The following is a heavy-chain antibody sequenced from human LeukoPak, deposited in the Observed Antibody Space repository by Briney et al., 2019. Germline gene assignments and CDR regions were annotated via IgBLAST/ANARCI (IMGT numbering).Heavy chain of an antibody. D-gene: IGHD1-26*01. J-gene: IGHJ5*02. V-gene: IGHV1-18*01. Sequence: ASVKVSCKASGYTFTSYGISWVRQAPGQGLEWMGWISAYNGNTNYAQKLQGRVTMTTDTSTSTAYMELRSLRSDDTAVYYCAREVSFSYSGSLPTDPWGQGTLVTVSS. CDR2: ISAYNGNT. CDR3: AREVSFSYSGSLPTDP. CDR1: GYTFTSYG.